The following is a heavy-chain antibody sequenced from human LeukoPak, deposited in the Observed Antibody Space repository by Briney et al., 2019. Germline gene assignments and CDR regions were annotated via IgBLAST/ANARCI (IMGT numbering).Heavy chain of an antibody. Sequence: SETLSLTCTVSGGSISSYYWSWIRQPPGKGLEWIGYFYVSRSTNYNPSLKSRVTISVDTSKNQFSLKLSSVTAADTAVYYCARSRAFNSGAFDPWGQGSLVTVSS. CDR3: ARSRAFNSGAFDP. D-gene: IGHD1-26*01. J-gene: IGHJ5*02. CDR2: FYVSRST. CDR1: GGSISSYY. V-gene: IGHV4-59*01.